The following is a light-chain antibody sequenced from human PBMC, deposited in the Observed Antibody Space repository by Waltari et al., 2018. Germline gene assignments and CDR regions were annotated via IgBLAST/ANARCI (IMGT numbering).Light chain of an antibody. CDR3: QQSYSLPNT. Sequence: DIQMTQSASSLSASVGDRVTITCRASQRISSYLNWYQQIPGKAPKLLIYGASSLQSGVPSRFSGSGSGTDFSLTISSLESEDFATYYCQQSYSLPNTFGQGTKVDI. V-gene: IGKV1-39*01. CDR1: QRISSY. CDR2: GAS. J-gene: IGKJ2*01.